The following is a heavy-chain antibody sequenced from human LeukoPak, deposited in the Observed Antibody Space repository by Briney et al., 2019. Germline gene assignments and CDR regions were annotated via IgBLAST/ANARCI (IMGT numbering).Heavy chain of an antibody. CDR1: GYTFTSYD. D-gene: IGHD5-18*01. CDR2: IIPIFGTA. CDR3: ANTGYSYGYYFDY. V-gene: IGHV1-69*13. J-gene: IGHJ4*02. Sequence: ASVKVSCKASGYTFTSYDINWVRQAPGQGLEWMGGIIPIFGTANYAQKFQGRVTITADESTSTAYMELSSLRSEDTAVYYCANTGYSYGYYFDYWGQGTLVTVSS.